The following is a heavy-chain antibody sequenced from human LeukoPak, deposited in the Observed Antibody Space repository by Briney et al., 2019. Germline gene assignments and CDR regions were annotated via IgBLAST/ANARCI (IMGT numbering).Heavy chain of an antibody. CDR3: AKGLLPWVDCFDY. V-gene: IGHV3-23*01. D-gene: IGHD2-15*01. J-gene: IGHJ4*02. CDR2: ISGSGGST. Sequence: PGGSLRLSCAASGFTFSSYAMRWVRQAPGKGLEWVSAISGSGGSTYYADSVKGRFTISRDNSKNTLYLQMNSLRAEDTAVYYCAKGLLPWVDCFDYWGQGTLVTVSS. CDR1: GFTFSSYA.